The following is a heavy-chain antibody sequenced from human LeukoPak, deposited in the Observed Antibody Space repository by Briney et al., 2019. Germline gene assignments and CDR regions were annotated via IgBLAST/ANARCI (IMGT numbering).Heavy chain of an antibody. J-gene: IGHJ3*02. CDR2: IIPIFGTA. CDR1: GGTFSSYA. CDR3: ARESYGDYVHAFDI. Sequence: SVKVSCKASGGTFSSYAISWVRQAPGQGLEWMGGIIPIFGTANYAQKFQGRVTITADESTSTAYMELSSLRSEDTAVYHCARESYGDYVHAFDIWGQGTMVTVSS. D-gene: IGHD4-17*01. V-gene: IGHV1-69*13.